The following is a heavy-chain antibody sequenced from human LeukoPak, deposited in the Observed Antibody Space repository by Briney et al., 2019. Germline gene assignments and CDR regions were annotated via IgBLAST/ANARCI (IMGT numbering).Heavy chain of an antibody. D-gene: IGHD3-3*01. CDR1: GFTFSTYS. Sequence: PGGSLRLSCVASGFTFSTYSMNWVRQAPGKGLEWVSCISSRSSYIYYADSVKGRFISSRDNAKNSLYLQMNSLRAEDTAVYYCARLEENDFWSGYYRNDFDYWSQGTLVTVSS. CDR3: ARLEENDFWSGYYRNDFDY. V-gene: IGHV3-21*01. CDR2: ISSRSSYI. J-gene: IGHJ4*02.